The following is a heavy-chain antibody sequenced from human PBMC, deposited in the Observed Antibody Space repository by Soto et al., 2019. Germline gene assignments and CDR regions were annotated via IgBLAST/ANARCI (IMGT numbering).Heavy chain of an antibody. D-gene: IGHD3-3*01. CDR1: GYTFTSYG. CDR3: ARTPVSGFFGVVSDPPH. J-gene: IGHJ4*02. Sequence: GASVKVSCKASGYTFTSYGISCVRQAPGQGLEWMGWISAYNGNTNYAQKLQGRVTMTTDTSTSTAYMELRSLRSDDTAVYYCARTPVSGFFGVVSDPPHWGQGTLVTVSS. V-gene: IGHV1-18*01. CDR2: ISAYNGNT.